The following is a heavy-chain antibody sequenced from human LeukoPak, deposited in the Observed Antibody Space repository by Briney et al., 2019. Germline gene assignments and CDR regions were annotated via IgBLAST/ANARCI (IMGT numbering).Heavy chain of an antibody. CDR2: INHSGST. J-gene: IGHJ4*02. CDR3: ARRGKAAAADY. Sequence: SETLSLTCAVYGGSFSGYYWSWIRQPPGKGLEWIGEINHSGSTNYNPSLKSRVTISVDTSKNQFSLKLSSVTAADTAVYYCARRGKAAAADYWGQGTLVTVSS. D-gene: IGHD6-13*01. V-gene: IGHV4-34*01. CDR1: GGSFSGYY.